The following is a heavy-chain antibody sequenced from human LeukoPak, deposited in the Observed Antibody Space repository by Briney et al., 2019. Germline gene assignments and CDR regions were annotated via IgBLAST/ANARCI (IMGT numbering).Heavy chain of an antibody. Sequence: VKGRFTISRDNAKNSLYLQMNSLRAEDTALYYCARDGEMATTYFDYWGQGTLVTVSS. CDR3: ARDGEMATTYFDY. V-gene: IGHV3-20*03. D-gene: IGHD5-24*01. J-gene: IGHJ4*02.